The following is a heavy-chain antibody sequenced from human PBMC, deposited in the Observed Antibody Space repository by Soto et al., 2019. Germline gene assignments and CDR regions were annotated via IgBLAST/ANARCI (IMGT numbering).Heavy chain of an antibody. D-gene: IGHD3-3*01. CDR2: IHSGGST. CDR1: GFTVSNKY. CDR3: AVEWLHYRNWFDP. V-gene: IGHV3-66*01. J-gene: IGHJ5*02. Sequence: GGSLRLSCVASGFTVSNKYMSWLRQAPGKGLEWVSIIHSGGSTDYADSVKGRLIISRDNSKNTVYLQMSSLTVDDTAVYYCAVEWLHYRNWFDPWGQGTLVTVSS.